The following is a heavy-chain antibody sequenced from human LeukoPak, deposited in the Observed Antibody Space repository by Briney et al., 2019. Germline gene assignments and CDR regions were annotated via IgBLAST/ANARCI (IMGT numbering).Heavy chain of an antibody. J-gene: IGHJ5*02. CDR2: VYSSGSP. CDR1: GGSIRGYY. V-gene: IGHV4-4*07. D-gene: IGHD6-19*01. CDR3: ARQVAGTDWFDP. Sequence: PSQTLSLTCTVSGGSIRGYYWSWIRQPAGEGLEWIGRVYSSGSPNYKPSLKSRVTISVDTSKNQFSLNLSSVTAADTAVYYCARQVAGTDWFDPWGQGTLVTVSS.